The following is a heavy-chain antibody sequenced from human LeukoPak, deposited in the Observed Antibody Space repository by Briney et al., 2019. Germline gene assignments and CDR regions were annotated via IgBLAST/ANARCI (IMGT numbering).Heavy chain of an antibody. V-gene: IGHV1-2*02. CDR1: GYAFTGYY. D-gene: IGHD6-13*01. CDR3: ARVNQQLVLYY. J-gene: IGHJ4*02. CDR2: INPNSGGT. Sequence: ASVKVSCKASGYAFTGYYIHWERQAPGQGLEWMGWINPNSGGTNYAQKFQGRVTMTRDTSISTAYMELSRLRSDDTAVYYCARVNQQLVLYYWGQGTLVTVSS.